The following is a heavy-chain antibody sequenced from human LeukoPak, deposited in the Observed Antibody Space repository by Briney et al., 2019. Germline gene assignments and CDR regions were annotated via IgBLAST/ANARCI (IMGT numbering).Heavy chain of an antibody. J-gene: IGHJ4*02. CDR3: ARYGKLLPYDFDY. V-gene: IGHV1-2*02. Sequence: ASVKVSCKASGYTFTGYYMHWVRQAPGQGLEWMGWINPNSGGTNYAQKFQGRVTMTRDTSISTAYMELSRLRSDDTAVYYCARYGKLLPYDFDYWGQGTLVTVSS. CDR1: GYTFTGYY. D-gene: IGHD2-15*01. CDR2: INPNSGGT.